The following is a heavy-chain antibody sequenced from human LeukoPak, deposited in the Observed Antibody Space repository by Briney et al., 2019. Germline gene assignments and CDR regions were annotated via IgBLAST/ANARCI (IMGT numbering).Heavy chain of an antibody. CDR2: IKRDGSET. J-gene: IGHJ4*02. V-gene: IGHV3-7*01. CDR3: ARERETYNDY. D-gene: IGHD1-1*01. CDR1: GFTFSTFW. Sequence: GGSLRLSCAVSGFTFSTFWMTWVRQAPGKGLEWVGNIKRDGSETYYVTSVRGRFTISRDNAKNSLYLQMNSLRAEDTAVYFCARERETYNDYWGQGTLVTVSS.